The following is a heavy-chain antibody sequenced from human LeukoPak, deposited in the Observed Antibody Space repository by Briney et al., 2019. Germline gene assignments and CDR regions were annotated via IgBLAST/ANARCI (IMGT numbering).Heavy chain of an antibody. CDR3: ARNSGWYTKRGSFDY. D-gene: IGHD6-19*01. J-gene: IGHJ4*02. Sequence: GGSLRLSCAASGFTFSSYSMNWVRQAPGKGPEWVSSISSSSSYIYYADSVKGRFTISRDNAKNSLYLQMNSLRAEDTAVYYCARNSGWYTKRGSFDYWGQGTLVTVSS. CDR1: GFTFSSYS. CDR2: ISSSSSYI. V-gene: IGHV3-21*01.